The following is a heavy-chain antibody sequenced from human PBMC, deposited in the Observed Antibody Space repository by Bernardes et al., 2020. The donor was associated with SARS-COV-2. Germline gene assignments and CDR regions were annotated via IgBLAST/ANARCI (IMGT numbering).Heavy chain of an antibody. V-gene: IGHV4-61*01. CDR2: IYYPGSI. J-gene: IGHJ5*02. CDR1: RGSVSFGSNY. Sequence: SETLSLTCSVSRGSVSFGSNYWTWIRQPPGKGLEWISYIYYPGSINYNPSLKSRVTISVDTSKNQFSLKLTSVTAADTAVYYCVRGTGFCSGGSCGWIDPWGQGTLVSVSS. CDR3: VRGTGFCSGGSCGWIDP. D-gene: IGHD2-15*01.